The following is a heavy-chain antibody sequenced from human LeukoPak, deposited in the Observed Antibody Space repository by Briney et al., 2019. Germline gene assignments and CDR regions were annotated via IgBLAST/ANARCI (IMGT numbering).Heavy chain of an antibody. J-gene: IGHJ4*02. V-gene: IGHV4-59*01. CDR3: AGSSWYYYNILSVFDY. CDR1: GGSIGSYY. D-gene: IGHD6-13*01. Sequence: ETSETLSLTCTVSGGSIGSYYWSWIRQPPGKGLEWIGYIYYSGSTNYNPSLKSRVTISVDTSKNQFSLKLSSVTAADTAVYYCAGSSWYYYNILSVFDYWGQGTLVTVSS. CDR2: IYYSGST.